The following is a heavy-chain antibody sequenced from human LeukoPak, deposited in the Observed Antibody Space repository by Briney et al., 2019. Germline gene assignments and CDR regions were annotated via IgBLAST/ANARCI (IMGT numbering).Heavy chain of an antibody. J-gene: IGHJ4*02. CDR3: ARGGSSGHDPFDY. CDR2: IFYSGNT. CDR1: GGSINSYY. D-gene: IGHD5-12*01. V-gene: IGHV4-59*01. Sequence: SETLSLTCTVSGGSINSYYWSWIRQPPGKGLEWIGYIFYSGNTNYNPSLKSRVTISVDTSKNQFSLKLSSVIAADTAVYYCARGGSSGHDPFDYWGQGTLVTVSS.